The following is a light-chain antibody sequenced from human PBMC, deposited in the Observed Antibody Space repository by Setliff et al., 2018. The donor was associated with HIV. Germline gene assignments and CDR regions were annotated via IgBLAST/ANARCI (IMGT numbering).Light chain of an antibody. Sequence: QSVLTQPRSVSGPPGQSVTISCTGTSSDVGGYNYVSWYQHHPGKAPQLMLYDVTKRPSGVPDRFSGSKSGNTASLTISGLQAEDEADYYCCSYAGSYTLLFGGGTK. J-gene: IGLJ2*01. V-gene: IGLV2-11*01. CDR2: DVT. CDR1: SSDVGGYNY. CDR3: CSYAGSYTLL.